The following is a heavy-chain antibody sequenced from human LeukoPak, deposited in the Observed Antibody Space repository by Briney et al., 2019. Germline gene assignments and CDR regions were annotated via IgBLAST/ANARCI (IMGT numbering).Heavy chain of an antibody. J-gene: IGHJ4*02. D-gene: IGHD6-13*01. V-gene: IGHV3-21*01. Sequence: GGSLRLSCAASGFTFSSYSMNWVRQAPGKGLEWVSSISSSSSYIYYADSMKGRFTISRDNAKDSLYLQMNSLRAEDTAVYYCATARGSSWPFDYWGQGTLVTVSS. CDR3: ATARGSSWPFDY. CDR2: ISSSSSYI. CDR1: GFTFSSYS.